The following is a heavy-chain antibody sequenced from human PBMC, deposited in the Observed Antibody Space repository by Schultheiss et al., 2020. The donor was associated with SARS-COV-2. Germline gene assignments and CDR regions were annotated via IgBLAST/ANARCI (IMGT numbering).Heavy chain of an antibody. V-gene: IGHV3-30*04. Sequence: GSLRLSCAASGFTFSSYAMHWVRQAPGKGLEWVAVISYDGSNKYYADSVKGRFTISRDNAKNSLYLQMNSLRAEDTAVYYCARRRGSSAFDPWGQGTLVTVSS. J-gene: IGHJ5*02. CDR1: GFTFSSYA. CDR2: ISYDGSNK. D-gene: IGHD1-26*01. CDR3: ARRRGSSAFDP.